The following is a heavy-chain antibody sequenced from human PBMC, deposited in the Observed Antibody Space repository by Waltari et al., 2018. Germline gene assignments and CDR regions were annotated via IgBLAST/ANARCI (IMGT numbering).Heavy chain of an antibody. V-gene: IGHV4-59*02. D-gene: IGHD2-8*01. CDR3: ARSLHDCRNGLCYQSGWFDP. J-gene: IGHJ5*02. CDR2: IYDSGGT. CDR1: GFTVSSNY. Sequence: VQLVESGGGLIQPGGSLRLSCAASGFTVSSNYMSWVRQAPGKGLEWIGYIYDSGGTNYNPSLKSRVTISVDTSKNQFSLNLSSVTAADTAVYYCARSLHDCRNGLCYQSGWFDPWGQGTLVTVSS.